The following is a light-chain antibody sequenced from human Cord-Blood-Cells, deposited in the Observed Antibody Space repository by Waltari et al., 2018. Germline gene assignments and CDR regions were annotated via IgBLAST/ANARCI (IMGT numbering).Light chain of an antibody. V-gene: IGKV3-15*01. CDR1: QSVSRN. CDR2: GAS. J-gene: IGKJ3*01. CDR3: QQYNNGAFT. Sequence: EIVMTQSPATLSVSPGERATLSGRASQSVSRNLAWYQQKPGQAPRFLIYGASTRATGIPARFSGSGSGTEFTLTISSLQSEDFAVYYCQQYNNGAFTFGPGTKVDIK.